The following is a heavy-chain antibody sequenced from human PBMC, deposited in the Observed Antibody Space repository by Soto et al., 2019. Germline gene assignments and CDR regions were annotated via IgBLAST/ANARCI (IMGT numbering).Heavy chain of an antibody. CDR2: IYSGGST. V-gene: IGHV3-66*01. CDR1: GFTVSSNY. CDR3: ARDRRIAAAGAWWFDP. D-gene: IGHD6-13*01. J-gene: IGHJ5*02. Sequence: EVQLVESGGGLVRPGGSLRLSCAASGFTVSSNYMSWVRQAPGKGLEWVSVIYSGGSTYYADSVKGRFTISRDNSKNTPYLQTNSLRAEDTAVYYCARDRRIAAAGAWWFDPWGQGTLVTVSS.